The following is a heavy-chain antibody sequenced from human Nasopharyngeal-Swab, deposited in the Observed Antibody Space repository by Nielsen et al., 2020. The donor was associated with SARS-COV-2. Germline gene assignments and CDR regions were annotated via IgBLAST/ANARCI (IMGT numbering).Heavy chain of an antibody. Sequence: GESLKISCAASGFIVSNTYLSWVRQAPGKGLEWVSLIYSGGNTYYADSVKGRFTISRDTSKNTLYLQMNSLRTEDTAIYYCARGKYRITELHYWGQGTLVTVSS. CDR2: IYSGGNT. J-gene: IGHJ4*02. CDR3: ARGKYRITELHY. V-gene: IGHV3-66*02. D-gene: IGHD6-6*01. CDR1: GFIVSNTY.